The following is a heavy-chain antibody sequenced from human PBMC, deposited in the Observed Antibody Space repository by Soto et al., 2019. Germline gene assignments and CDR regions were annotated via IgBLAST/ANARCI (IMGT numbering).Heavy chain of an antibody. V-gene: IGHV4-59*01. CDR1: GGSISSYY. D-gene: IGHD6-13*01. CDR2: IYYSGST. J-gene: IGHJ6*03. Sequence: PSETLSLTCTVSGGSISSYYWSWIRQPPGKRLEWIGYIYYSGSTNYNPSLKSRVTISVDTSKNQFSLKLSSVTAADTAVYYCARESRLAGMDVWGKGTTVTVSS. CDR3: ARESRLAGMDV.